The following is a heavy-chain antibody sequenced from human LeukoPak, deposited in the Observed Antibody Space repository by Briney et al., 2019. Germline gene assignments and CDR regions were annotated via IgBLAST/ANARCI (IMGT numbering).Heavy chain of an antibody. J-gene: IGHJ4*02. CDR1: GFTFSSYS. CDR3: ARDSRGMAYYDFWSGYWASPFDY. V-gene: IGHV3-21*01. Sequence: GGSLRLSCAASGFTFSSYSMNWVRQAPGKGLEWVSSISSSSSYIYYADSVKGRFTISRDNAKNLLYLQMNSLRAEDTAVYYCARDSRGMAYYDFWSGYWASPFDYWGQGTLVTVSS. D-gene: IGHD3-3*01. CDR2: ISSSSSYI.